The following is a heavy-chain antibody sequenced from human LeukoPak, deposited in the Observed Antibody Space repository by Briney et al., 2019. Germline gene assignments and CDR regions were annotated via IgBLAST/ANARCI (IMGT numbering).Heavy chain of an antibody. D-gene: IGHD6-19*01. CDR1: GGSISSYY. J-gene: IGHJ4*02. V-gene: IGHV4-59*01. CDR3: ARVSGWKTGDYYMDV. CDR2: IYYSGST. Sequence: SETLSLTCTVSGGSISSYYWSWIRQPPGKGLQWIGYIYYSGSTNYNPSLRSRVTISVVTSKNQFSLKLSSVTAADTAVYYCARVSGWKTGDYYMDVWGQGTLVTVSS.